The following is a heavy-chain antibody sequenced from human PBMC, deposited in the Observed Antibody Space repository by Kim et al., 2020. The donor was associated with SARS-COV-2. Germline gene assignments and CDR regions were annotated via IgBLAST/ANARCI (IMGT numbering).Heavy chain of an antibody. V-gene: IGHV4-39*01. Sequence: SETLSLTCTVSGCSISSSSYYWGWIRQPPGKGLEWIGSIYYSGSTYYNPSLKSRVTISVDTSKNQFSLKLSSVTAADTAVYYCARRNVLRYFDWLLGPSGMDVWGQGTTVTVSS. CDR2: IYYSGST. D-gene: IGHD3-9*01. CDR1: GCSISSSSYY. J-gene: IGHJ6*02. CDR3: ARRNVLRYFDWLLGPSGMDV.